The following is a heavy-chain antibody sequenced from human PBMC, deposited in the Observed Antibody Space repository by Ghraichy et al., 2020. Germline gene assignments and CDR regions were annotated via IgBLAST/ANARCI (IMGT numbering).Heavy chain of an antibody. D-gene: IGHD6-13*01. CDR2: ISAYNGNT. CDR1: GYTFTTSV. J-gene: IGHJ5*02. V-gene: IGHV1-18*01. CDR3: ARASAAGRQKYNWFDP. Sequence: ASVKVSCKTSGYTFTTSVISWVRQAPGQGLEWMGWISAYNGNTNYAQKLQGRVTMTTDTSTSTAYMELRSLRSDDTAVYYCARASAAGRQKYNWFDPWGQGTLVTVSS.